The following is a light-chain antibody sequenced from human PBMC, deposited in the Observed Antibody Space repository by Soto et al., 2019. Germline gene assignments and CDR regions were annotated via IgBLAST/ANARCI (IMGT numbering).Light chain of an antibody. J-gene: IGKJ2*01. CDR2: KAS. CDR3: QQTFSNSPFT. Sequence: DIQMTQSPSTLSAYVGDRVTITCRASQSISSWLAWYQQKPGKAPKLLIYKASSLESGVPSRFSGSGSGTDFTLTINSLQPEDFATYYCQQTFSNSPFTFGQGTKVDIK. V-gene: IGKV1-5*03. CDR1: QSISSW.